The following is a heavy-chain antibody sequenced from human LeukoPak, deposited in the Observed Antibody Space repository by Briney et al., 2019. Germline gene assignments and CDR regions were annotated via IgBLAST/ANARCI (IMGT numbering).Heavy chain of an antibody. CDR1: GFTFSSYA. V-gene: IGHV3-30-3*01. Sequence: GGSLRLSCAASGFTFSSYAMHGVRQAPGKGLEWVAVISYDGSNKYYADSVKGRFTISRDNSKNTLYLQMNSLRAEDTAVYYCARDQDYGDYVTVFDYWGQGTLVTVSS. D-gene: IGHD4-17*01. CDR3: ARDQDYGDYVTVFDY. CDR2: ISYDGSNK. J-gene: IGHJ4*02.